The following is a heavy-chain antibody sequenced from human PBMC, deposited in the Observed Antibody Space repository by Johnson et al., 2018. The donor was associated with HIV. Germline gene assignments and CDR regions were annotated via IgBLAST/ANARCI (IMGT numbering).Heavy chain of an antibody. J-gene: IGHJ1*01. Sequence: QVQLVESGGGVVQPGRSLRLSCAASGFTFGSYGIHWVRQVPGKGLEWVAVISYDGNNIYYSDSVKGRFTISRDDSINTVYLQLNSLRAEDTAVYYCARVEPIRRAMWG. CDR2: ISYDGNNI. V-gene: IGHV3-33*05. CDR3: ARVEPIRRAM. CDR1: GFTFGSYG.